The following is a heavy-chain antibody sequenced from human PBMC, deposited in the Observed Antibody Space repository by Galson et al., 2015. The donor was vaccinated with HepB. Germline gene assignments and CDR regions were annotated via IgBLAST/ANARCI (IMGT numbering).Heavy chain of an antibody. CDR3: ARRSKEDNWIIDY. J-gene: IGHJ4*02. Sequence: QSGAEVKKPGESLRISCKGSGYIFTSYWINWVRQMPGKGLEWMGKIDPSDSYTNYSPSFEGHVTISADKSISTAYLQWSSLKASDTAIYYCARRSKEDNWIIDYWGQGTLVTVSS. CDR2: IDPSDSYT. D-gene: IGHD1-20*01. V-gene: IGHV5-10-1*01. CDR1: GYIFTSYW.